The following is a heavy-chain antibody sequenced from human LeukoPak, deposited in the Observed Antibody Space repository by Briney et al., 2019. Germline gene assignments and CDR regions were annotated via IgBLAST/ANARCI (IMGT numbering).Heavy chain of an antibody. Sequence: SETLSLTCTVSGGPISSSSYSWGWIRQPPGKGLEWIGSIYYSGSTYYNPSLKSRVTISVDTSKNQFSLKLSSVTAADTAVYYCVETTSAYWGQGTLVTVSS. CDR1: GGPISSSSYS. D-gene: IGHD4-17*01. CDR2: IYYSGST. CDR3: VETTSAY. V-gene: IGHV4-39*01. J-gene: IGHJ4*02.